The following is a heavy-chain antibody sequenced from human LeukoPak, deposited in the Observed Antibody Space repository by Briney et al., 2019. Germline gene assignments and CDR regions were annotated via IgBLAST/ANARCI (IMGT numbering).Heavy chain of an antibody. Sequence: GGSLRLSCAASGFTFSRHWMYWVRQAPGKGLEWVANIKQGGSSKYYVDSVKGRFTISRDDAKNSLFLQMNSLRAEDTAVYYCGRGEGFLVDHWGQGTLVTVST. CDR1: GFTFSRHW. CDR2: IKQGGSSK. J-gene: IGHJ4*02. D-gene: IGHD3-3*01. CDR3: GRGEGFLVDH. V-gene: IGHV3-7*01.